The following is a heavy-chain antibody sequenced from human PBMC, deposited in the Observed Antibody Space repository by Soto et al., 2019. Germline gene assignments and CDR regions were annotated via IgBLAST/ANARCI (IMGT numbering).Heavy chain of an antibody. CDR3: AHTRYNTSPEPFDF. J-gene: IGHJ4*02. V-gene: IGHV2-5*01. CDR2: IYWNGDN. D-gene: IGHD1-20*01. CDR1: GFLLSSVGVG. Sequence: QITLKESGPTLVKPTQTLTLTCTFSGFLLSSVGVGVGWIRQPPGKALEWLAVIYWNGDNYYSPSLQSRLTIPKDTSKNQVVLTMTNMDPVDTATYYCAHTRYNTSPEPFDFWGQGTLVTVSS.